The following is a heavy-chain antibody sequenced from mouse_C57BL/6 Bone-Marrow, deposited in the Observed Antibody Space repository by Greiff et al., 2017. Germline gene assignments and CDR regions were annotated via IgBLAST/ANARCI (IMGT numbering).Heavy chain of an antibody. CDR1: GFNFKNYY. CDR3: AREGWSAWFAY. CDR2: IDPEDGDT. Sequence: EVQLQQSGAELVKPGASVKLSCTASGFNFKNYYMPWVHQTPEQGLEWIGTIDPEDGDTNYAPKFQGKATITADNSSNTAYLQLSSLTSEDAAVYYCAREGWSAWFAYWGQGTLVTVSA. J-gene: IGHJ3*01. D-gene: IGHD1-1*02. V-gene: IGHV14-2*01.